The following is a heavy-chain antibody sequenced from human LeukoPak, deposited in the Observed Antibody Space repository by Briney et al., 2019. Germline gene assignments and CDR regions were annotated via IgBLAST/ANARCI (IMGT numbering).Heavy chain of an antibody. J-gene: IGHJ5*02. V-gene: IGHV4-39*07. CDR3: ARDIAAAGRNGFDP. D-gene: IGHD6-13*01. CDR2: IYYSGST. CDR1: GGSISSGGYY. Sequence: SETLSLTCTVSGGSISSGGYYWSWIRQPPGKGLDWIGSIYYSGSTYYNPSLKSRVTISVDTSKNQFSLKLSSVTAADTAVYYCARDIAAAGRNGFDPWGQGTLVTVSS.